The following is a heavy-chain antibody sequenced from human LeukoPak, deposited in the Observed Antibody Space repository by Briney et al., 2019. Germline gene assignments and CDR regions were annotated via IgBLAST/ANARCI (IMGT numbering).Heavy chain of an antibody. CDR3: ARGSGSLPDWYFDL. Sequence: SGTLSLTCTVSGGSISSGNWWSWVRQPPGKGLEWIGEIYHSGSTNYNPSLTSRVTISVDESKNYFSLKLNSVTAADTAVYYCARGSGSLPDWYFDLWGRGTLVTVSS. CDR1: GGSISSGNW. V-gene: IGHV4-4*02. D-gene: IGHD3-22*01. J-gene: IGHJ2*01. CDR2: IYHSGST.